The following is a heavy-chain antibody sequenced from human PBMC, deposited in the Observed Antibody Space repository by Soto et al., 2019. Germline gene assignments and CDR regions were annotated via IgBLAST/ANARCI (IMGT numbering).Heavy chain of an antibody. CDR3: VRDYYHISGSHYDIPLDS. V-gene: IGHV3-23*01. J-gene: IGHJ4*02. D-gene: IGHD3-10*01. CDR1: GFTFNNYA. Sequence: GGSLILSCAASGFTFNNYAMTWVRQAPGKGPEWVSTVLQSGDGTFYADSVRGRFIISRDNSKDTLYLQMNSLRAEDTAVYQCVRDYYHISGSHYDIPLDSWGQGTLVTVSS. CDR2: VLQSGDGT.